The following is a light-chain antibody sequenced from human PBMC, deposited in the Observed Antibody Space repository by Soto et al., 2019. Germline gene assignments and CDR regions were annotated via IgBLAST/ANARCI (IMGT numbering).Light chain of an antibody. CDR2: DVS. Sequence: QSVLTQPASVSGSPGQSITVSCTGTSSDVGGYNYVSWYQQHPCKAPKVMIYDVSKRPSGVSNRFSGSKSGNTASLTISGLQAEDEADYYCNSYTSSSTLPYVFGTGTKLTVL. CDR1: SSDVGGYNY. V-gene: IGLV2-14*01. CDR3: NSYTSSSTLPYV. J-gene: IGLJ1*01.